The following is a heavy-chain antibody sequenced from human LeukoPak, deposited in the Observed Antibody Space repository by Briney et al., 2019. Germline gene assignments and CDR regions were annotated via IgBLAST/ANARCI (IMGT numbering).Heavy chain of an antibody. V-gene: IGHV4-59*01. Sequence: SETLSLTCTVYGGSISSYYWSWIRQPPGKGLEWIGYIYYSGSTNYNPSLKSRVTISVDTSKNQFSLKLSSVTAADTAVYYCARRLRWQPDWYFDYWGQGTLVTVSS. J-gene: IGHJ4*02. CDR3: ARRLRWQPDWYFDY. CDR1: GGSISSYY. CDR2: IYYSGST. D-gene: IGHD4-23*01.